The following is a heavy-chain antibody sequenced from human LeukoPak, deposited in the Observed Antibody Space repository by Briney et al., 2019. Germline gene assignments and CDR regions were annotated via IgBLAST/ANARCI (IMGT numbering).Heavy chain of an antibody. Sequence: SVKVSCKASGGTFSSYAISWVRQAPGQGLEWMGGIIPIFGTANYAQKFQGRVTMTRDMSTSTVYMELSSLRSEDTAVYYCARGSEYSSSEVFDYWGQGTLVTVSS. CDR2: IIPIFGTA. V-gene: IGHV1-69*05. CDR3: ARGSEYSSSEVFDY. J-gene: IGHJ4*02. CDR1: GGTFSSYA. D-gene: IGHD6-6*01.